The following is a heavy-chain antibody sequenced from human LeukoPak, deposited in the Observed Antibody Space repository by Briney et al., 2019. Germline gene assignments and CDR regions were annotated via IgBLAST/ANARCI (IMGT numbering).Heavy chain of an antibody. Sequence: SVKVSCKASGGIFSDYALNWVRQAPGQGLEGMGVFIPVLGTANSTQNFQDRVSITADISTHTVYMELSSLKSEDTAVYFCAGIPVFGVVLHQEPVWGKGTTVTVSS. D-gene: IGHD3-3*01. J-gene: IGHJ6*04. V-gene: IGHV1-69*10. CDR2: FIPVLGTA. CDR1: GGIFSDYA. CDR3: AGIPVFGVVLHQEPV.